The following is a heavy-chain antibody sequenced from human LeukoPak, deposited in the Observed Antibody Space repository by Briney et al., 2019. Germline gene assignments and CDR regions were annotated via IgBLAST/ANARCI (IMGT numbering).Heavy chain of an antibody. Sequence: GVSLRLSCAASGFTFDDYGMSWVRQAPGKGLEWVSGINWNGASTGYADSVKGRFTISRDNAKNSLYLQMNSLRAEDTALYHCARESAVKEFDYWGQGTLVTVSS. J-gene: IGHJ4*02. CDR1: GFTFDDYG. CDR3: ARESAVKEFDY. V-gene: IGHV3-20*01. CDR2: INWNGAST. D-gene: IGHD6-13*01.